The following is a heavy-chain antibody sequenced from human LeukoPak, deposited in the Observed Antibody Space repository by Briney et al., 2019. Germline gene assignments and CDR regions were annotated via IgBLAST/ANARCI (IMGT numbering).Heavy chain of an antibody. J-gene: IGHJ4*02. D-gene: IGHD3-9*01. CDR1: GGSISSSSYY. V-gene: IGHV4-39*07. Sequence: PSETLSLTCTVSGGSISSSSYYWGWIRQPPGKGLEWIGSIYYSGSTYYNPSLKSRVTISVDTSKNQFSLKLSSVTAADTAVYYCARDLRSWYDILTGHLFDYWGQGTLVTVSS. CDR3: ARDLRSWYDILTGHLFDY. CDR2: IYYSGST.